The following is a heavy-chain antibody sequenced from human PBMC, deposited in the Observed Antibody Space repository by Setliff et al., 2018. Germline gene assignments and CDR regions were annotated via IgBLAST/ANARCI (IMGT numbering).Heavy chain of an antibody. CDR1: GGTFSSNG. D-gene: IGHD3-16*01. CDR3: ARDNVMLDDSRGIFYPWFDP. Sequence: GASVKVSCKASGGTFSSNGISWVRQAPGQGLEWMGGINPIFGTTTYAQKFQDRLTITADESTSTAYMEVSSLRTEDTAVYYCARDNVMLDDSRGIFYPWFDPWGQGTLVTVSS. CDR2: INPIFGTT. J-gene: IGHJ5*02. V-gene: IGHV1-69*13.